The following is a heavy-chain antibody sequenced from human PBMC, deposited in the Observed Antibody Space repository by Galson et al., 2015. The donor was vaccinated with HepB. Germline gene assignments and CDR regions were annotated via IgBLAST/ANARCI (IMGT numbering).Heavy chain of an antibody. V-gene: IGHV3-30*03. CDR1: GFTFSNYA. Sequence: SLRLSCAASGFTFSNYAMLWVRQAPGKGLEWVAEISSDGSNKYFLDSVKGRFTVSRDNSQNTLYMQMSSLRPEDTAVYFCVRALYGTFDYWGQGTLVTVSS. CDR3: VRALYGTFDY. D-gene: IGHD3-16*01. CDR2: ISSDGSNK. J-gene: IGHJ4*02.